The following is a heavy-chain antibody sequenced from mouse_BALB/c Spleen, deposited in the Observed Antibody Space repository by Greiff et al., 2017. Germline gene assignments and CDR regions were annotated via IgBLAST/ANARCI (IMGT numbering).Heavy chain of an antibody. CDR3: ASPPSTMITTVFDY. J-gene: IGHJ2*01. CDR2: INPSNGRT. V-gene: IGHV1S81*02. Sequence: QVQLQQPGAELVKPGASVKLSCKASGYTFTSYWMHWVKQRPGQGLEWIGEINPSNGRTNYNEKFKSKATLTVDKSSSTAYMQLSSLTSEDSAVYYCASPPSTMITTVFDYWGQGTTLTVSS. CDR1: GYTFTSYW. D-gene: IGHD2-4*01.